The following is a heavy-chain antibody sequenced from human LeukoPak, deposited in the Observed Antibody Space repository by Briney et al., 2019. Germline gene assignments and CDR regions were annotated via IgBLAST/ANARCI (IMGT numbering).Heavy chain of an antibody. CDR3: AESGVYYDSSGYPASGAFDI. Sequence: GGSLRLSCAASGLTFRSYAMHWVRQTPGKGLEWVTVMSYDGSNKYYADSVKGRFTISRDNSKNTLYLQMNSLRAEDTAVYYCAESGVYYDSSGYPASGAFDIWGQGTMVTVSS. V-gene: IGHV3-30-3*01. D-gene: IGHD3-22*01. CDR2: MSYDGSNK. CDR1: GLTFRSYA. J-gene: IGHJ3*02.